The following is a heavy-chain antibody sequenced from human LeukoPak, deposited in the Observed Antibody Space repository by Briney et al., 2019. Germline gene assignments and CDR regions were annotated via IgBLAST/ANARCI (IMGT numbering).Heavy chain of an antibody. CDR2: ISTYNENT. D-gene: IGHD6-13*01. V-gene: IGHV1-18*01. J-gene: IGHJ4*02. CDR3: ASTSSWYYFDY. Sequence: RASVKVSCKASGYTFTSYGISWVRQAPGQGLEWMGWISTYNENTNYAQKLQGRVTMTTDTSTSTAYMELRSLRSDDTAVYYCASTSSWYYFDYWGQGTLVTVSS. CDR1: GYTFTSYG.